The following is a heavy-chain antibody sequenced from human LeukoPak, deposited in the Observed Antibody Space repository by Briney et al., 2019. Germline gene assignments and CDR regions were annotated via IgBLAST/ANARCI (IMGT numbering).Heavy chain of an antibody. CDR3: AKAPPKEYDFWSGYYNYMDV. V-gene: IGHV4-39*07. CDR1: GGSINRSSYY. D-gene: IGHD3/OR15-3a*01. J-gene: IGHJ6*03. CDR2: IYYSVSM. Sequence: SETLSLTCTVSGGSINRSSYYWVWLRQPPGTGLEWIGSIYYSVSMYYNASLKSRVTISVDTSKNQFSLKLSSVTAADTAVYYCAKAPPKEYDFWSGYYNYMDVWGKGTTVTVSS.